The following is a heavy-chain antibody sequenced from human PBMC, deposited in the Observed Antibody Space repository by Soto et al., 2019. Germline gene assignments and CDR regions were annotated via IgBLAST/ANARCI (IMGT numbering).Heavy chain of an antibody. CDR2: IYYSGST. Sequence: SETLSLTCTVSGGSISSGSYYWGWIRQPPGKGLEWIGSIYYSGSTYYNPSLKSRVTISVDTSKNQFSLKLSSVTAADTAVYYCARRGVTMVRGGAFDIWGQGTMVTVSS. V-gene: IGHV4-39*01. J-gene: IGHJ3*02. CDR1: GGSISSGSYY. CDR3: ARRGVTMVRGGAFDI. D-gene: IGHD3-10*01.